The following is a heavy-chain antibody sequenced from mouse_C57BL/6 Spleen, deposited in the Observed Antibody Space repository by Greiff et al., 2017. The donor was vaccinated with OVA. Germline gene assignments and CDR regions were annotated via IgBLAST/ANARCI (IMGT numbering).Heavy chain of an antibody. J-gene: IGHJ4*01. D-gene: IGHD1-1*01. CDR1: GFSFTSYG. V-gene: IGHV2-2*01. Sequence: VQVVESGPGLVQPSPSLSITCTASGFSFTSYGVHWVRQSPGKGLEWLGVIWRGGSTDYNAAFISRLSISKDNSKSQVFFKMNSLQADDTAIYYCARGDYGSSYGAMDYWGQGTSVTVSS. CDR2: IWRGGST. CDR3: ARGDYGSSYGAMDY.